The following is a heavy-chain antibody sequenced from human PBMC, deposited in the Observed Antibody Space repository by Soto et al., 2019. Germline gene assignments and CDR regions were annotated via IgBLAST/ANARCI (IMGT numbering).Heavy chain of an antibody. Sequence: QVQLVESGGDLVKPGGSLRLSCAASGFTFTDYYMSWLRQAPGQGLQWLSYISGSTDYLNYADSVKGRFTISRDNAKNLLYLQMTSLRADDTAVYYCARDLGLSSINYFDFWGQGTLVTVSS. CDR3: ARDLGLSSINYFDF. CDR1: GFTFTDYY. CDR2: ISGSTDYL. D-gene: IGHD3-16*01. J-gene: IGHJ4*02. V-gene: IGHV3-11*05.